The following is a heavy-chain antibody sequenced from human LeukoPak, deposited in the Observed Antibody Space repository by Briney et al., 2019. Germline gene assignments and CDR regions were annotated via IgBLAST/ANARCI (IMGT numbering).Heavy chain of an antibody. CDR1: GYTFSSYG. J-gene: IGHJ4*02. CDR3: ARGEPDTAMVPGNY. Sequence: ASVKVSCKASGYTFSSYGISWVRQAPGQGLEWMGWISAYNGNTNYAQKLQGRVTMTTDTSTSTAYMELRSLRSDDTAVYYCARGEPDTAMVPGNYWGQGTLDTVSS. D-gene: IGHD5-18*01. V-gene: IGHV1-18*04. CDR2: ISAYNGNT.